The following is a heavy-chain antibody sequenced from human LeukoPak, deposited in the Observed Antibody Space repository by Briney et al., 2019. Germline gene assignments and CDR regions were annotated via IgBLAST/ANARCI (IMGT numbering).Heavy chain of an antibody. V-gene: IGHV1-18*01. CDR1: GYTFTSYG. J-gene: IGHJ4*02. D-gene: IGHD3-9*01. CDR2: ISAYNGNT. CDR3: ARGAYYNILTGYRGRLSGFDY. Sequence: ASVTVSCKASGYTFTSYGISWVRQAPGQGLEWMGWISAYNGNTNYAQKLQGRVTMTTDTSTSTAYMELRSLRSDDTAVYYCARGAYYNILTGYRGRLSGFDYWGQGTQVTVSS.